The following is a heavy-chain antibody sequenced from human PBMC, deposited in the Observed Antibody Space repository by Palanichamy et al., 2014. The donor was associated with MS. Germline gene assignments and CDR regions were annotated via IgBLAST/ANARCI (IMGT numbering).Heavy chain of an antibody. V-gene: IGHV4-61*02. D-gene: IGHD2/OR15-2a*01. CDR2: ICPSGST. CDR3: ARDRYSDGSTNFYELDP. J-gene: IGHJ5*02. Sequence: QLQESGPGLVKPSQTLVPHLHCLWWHHQQWSLLLELDPAAAGKGLEWIGRICPSGSTSYNPSLNSRVTISVDTSKNQFSLMLNSVTAADTAMYYCARDRYSDGSTNFYELDPWGQGTLVTVSS. CDR1: WHHQQWSLL.